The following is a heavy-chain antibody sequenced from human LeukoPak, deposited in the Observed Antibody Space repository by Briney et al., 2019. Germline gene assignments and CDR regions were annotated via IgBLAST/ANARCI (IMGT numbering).Heavy chain of an antibody. Sequence: ASVKVSCKASGGTFSSYAISWVRQAPGQGLEWMGRINPNSGGTNYAQKFQGRVTMTRDTSISTAYMELSRLRSDDTAVYYCARDTGRSVGATDYWGQGTLVTVSS. CDR3: ARDTGRSVGATDY. D-gene: IGHD1-26*01. CDR1: GGTFSSYA. CDR2: INPNSGGT. J-gene: IGHJ4*02. V-gene: IGHV1-2*06.